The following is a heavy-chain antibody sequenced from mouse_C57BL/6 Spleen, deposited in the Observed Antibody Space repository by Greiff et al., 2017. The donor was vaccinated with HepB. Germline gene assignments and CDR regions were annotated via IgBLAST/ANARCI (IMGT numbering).Heavy chain of an antibody. CDR3: ARGGYGNPYAMDY. V-gene: IGHV1-19*01. CDR1: GYTFTDYY. Sequence: EVQLQQSGPVLVKPGASVKMSCKASGYTFTDYYMNWVKQSHGKSLEWIGVINPCNGGTSYNQKFKGKATLTVDKSSSTAYMELNSLTSEDSAVYYCARGGYGNPYAMDYWGQGTSVTVSS. J-gene: IGHJ4*01. D-gene: IGHD2-10*02. CDR2: INPCNGGT.